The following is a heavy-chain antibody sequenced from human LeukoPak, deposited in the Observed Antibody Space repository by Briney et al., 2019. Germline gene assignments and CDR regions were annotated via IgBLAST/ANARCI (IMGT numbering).Heavy chain of an antibody. V-gene: IGHV4-4*02. CDR1: GGSISSSNW. J-gene: IGHJ4*02. CDR3: ARGRYSYGIFDY. Sequence: SETLSLTCAVSGGSISSSNWWSWVRQPPGKGLEWIGEIYHSGNTNYNPSLKSRVTISVDKSKNQFSMKLTSVTAADTAVYYCARGRYSYGIFDYWGQGTLVTVSS. CDR2: IYHSGNT. D-gene: IGHD5-18*01.